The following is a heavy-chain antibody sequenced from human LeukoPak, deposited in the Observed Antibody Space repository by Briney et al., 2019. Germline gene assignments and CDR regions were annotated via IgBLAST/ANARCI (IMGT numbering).Heavy chain of an antibody. CDR1: GDSVSSNSAA. Sequence: SQTLSLTCAISGDSVSSNSAAWIWIRQSPSRGLECLGRTYYRSKWYNDYAVSVKSRITINPDTSKNQFSLQLNSVTPEDTAVYYCARALRYSSGGALDYWGQGTLVTVSS. CDR3: ARALRYSSGGALDY. J-gene: IGHJ4*02. V-gene: IGHV6-1*01. CDR2: TYYRSKWYN. D-gene: IGHD6-19*01.